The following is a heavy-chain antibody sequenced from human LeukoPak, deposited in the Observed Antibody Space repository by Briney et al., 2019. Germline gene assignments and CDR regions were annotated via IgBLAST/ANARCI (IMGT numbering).Heavy chain of an antibody. CDR3: ARGLHHWLVREYNWFDP. J-gene: IGHJ5*02. CDR1: GDSVSSNSAA. V-gene: IGHV6-1*01. CDR2: TYYRSKWYN. D-gene: IGHD6-6*01. Sequence: SQTLSLTCAISGDSVSSNSAAWNWIRQSPSRGLEWLGRTYYRSKWYNDYAVSVKSRITINPDTSKNQFSLQLNSVTPEDTAEYYCARGLHHWLVREYNWFDPWGQGTLVTVSS.